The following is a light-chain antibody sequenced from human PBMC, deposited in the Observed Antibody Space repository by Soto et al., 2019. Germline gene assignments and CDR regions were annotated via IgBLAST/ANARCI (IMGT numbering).Light chain of an antibody. V-gene: IGKV3-20*01. CDR1: QSVSSTSY. Sequence: EIVLTQSPGTLSLSPGERATLSCRASQSVSSTSYVAWYQQKFGQAPRLLIYDAFSRATGIPDRFSASGSGTDFTLTIARLEPEDFAVYFCQQYGDSPAITFGQGTRLEIK. CDR2: DAF. J-gene: IGKJ5*01. CDR3: QQYGDSPAIT.